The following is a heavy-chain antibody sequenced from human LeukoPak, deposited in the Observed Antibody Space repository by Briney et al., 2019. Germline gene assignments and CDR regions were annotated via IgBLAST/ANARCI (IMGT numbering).Heavy chain of an antibody. D-gene: IGHD3-16*01. CDR2: IKEDGSER. CDR1: GFTFTNYW. V-gene: IGHV3-7*01. CDR3: ARGGSDSDY. Sequence: PGGSLRLSCGVSGFTFTNYWITWVRQAPGKGLEWVANIKEDGSERNYVDSVKGRFTISRDNAKNSLHLQMNSLRAEDTAVYYCARGGSDSDYWGQGTLVTVSS. J-gene: IGHJ4*02.